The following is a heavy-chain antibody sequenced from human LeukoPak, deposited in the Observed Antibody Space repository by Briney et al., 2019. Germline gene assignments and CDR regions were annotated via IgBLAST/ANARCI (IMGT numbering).Heavy chain of an antibody. CDR1: GFFFSGYT. CDR3: AKDLKQWLVFPYCFDF. D-gene: IGHD6-19*01. V-gene: IGHV3-23*01. CDR2: FSGSGDST. J-gene: IGHJ4*02. Sequence: GGSLRLSCAASGFFFSGYTMNWVRQAPGKGLEWVSVFSGSGDSTYYADSVKGRFTISRDNSKNTLYLQMNSLRAEDTAVYYCAKDLKQWLVFPYCFDFWGQGTLVTVSS.